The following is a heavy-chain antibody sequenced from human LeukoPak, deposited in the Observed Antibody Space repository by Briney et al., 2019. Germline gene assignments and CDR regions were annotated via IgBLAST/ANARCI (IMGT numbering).Heavy chain of an antibody. CDR3: ASNPRGDSWTFDY. V-gene: IGHV1-18*04. Sequence: ASVTVSCKASGYTLSNYGVNWVRQAPGQGLEWMGWISIYNGNTNYAQILQGRVTMTTDTSTSTVYMELRGLRSDDTAVYYCASNPRGDSWTFDYWGQGTLVTVSS. CDR1: GYTLSNYG. J-gene: IGHJ4*02. CDR2: ISIYNGNT. D-gene: IGHD2-21*02.